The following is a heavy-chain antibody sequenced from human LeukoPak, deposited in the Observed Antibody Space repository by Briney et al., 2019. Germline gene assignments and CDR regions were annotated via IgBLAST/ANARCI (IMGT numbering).Heavy chain of an antibody. CDR1: GDSINSLDL. CDR2: MYLSGAT. J-gene: IGHJ4*02. D-gene: IGHD3-22*01. CDR3: AGLVGRYSSGLYYYYFDY. V-gene: IGHV4-4*02. Sequence: PSGTLSLTCTVSGDSINSLDLWSWVRQPPGKGLEWIGEMYLSGATHSNPSVKSRVTISIDKSKNQFFLNLSSVTAADTAVYYCAGLVGRYSSGLYYYYFDYWGQGTLVTVSS.